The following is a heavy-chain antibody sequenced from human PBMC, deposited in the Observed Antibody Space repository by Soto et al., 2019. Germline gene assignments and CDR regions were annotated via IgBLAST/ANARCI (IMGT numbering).Heavy chain of an antibody. CDR2: IKDKPEAGAE. V-gene: IGHV3-15*07. CDR1: GFFFTGAW. D-gene: IGHD2-21*02. Sequence: GGSLTLSCAASGFFFTGAWMNWVRQAPGKGLEWVGRIKDKPEAGAEDYAEPVKGRFTISRDDSKKMLFLQMDSLKIEDTDVYYCSTMAVTPPPPWGQGTLVTVSS. J-gene: IGHJ5*02. CDR3: STMAVTPPPP.